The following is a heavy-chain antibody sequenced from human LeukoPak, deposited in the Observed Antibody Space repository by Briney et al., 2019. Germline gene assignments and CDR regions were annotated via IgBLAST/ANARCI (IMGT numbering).Heavy chain of an antibody. V-gene: IGHV4-59*01. CDR2: IYYSGGT. J-gene: IGHJ6*03. CDR3: ARLVATGIYYYYYMDV. CDR1: GGSISSYY. D-gene: IGHD7-27*01. Sequence: SETLSLTCTVSGGSISSYYWGWIRQPPGKGLEWVGYIYYSGGTIYNPSLKSRVTISVDTSKNQFSLRLSSVTAADAAVYYCARLVATGIYYYYYMDVWGKGTTVTVSS.